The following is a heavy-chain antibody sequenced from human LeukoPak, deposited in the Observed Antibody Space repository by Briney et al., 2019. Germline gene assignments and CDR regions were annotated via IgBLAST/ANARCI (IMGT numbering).Heavy chain of an antibody. CDR2: ISAYNGNT. CDR1: GYTFTSYG. Sequence: ASVKVSCKASGYTFTSYGISWVRQAPGQGLEWMGWISAYNGNTNYAQKLQGRVTMTTDTSTSTAYMELRSLRSDDTAVYYCARDSSSWCDQDAFDIWGQGTMVTVSS. CDR3: ARDSSSWCDQDAFDI. J-gene: IGHJ3*02. D-gene: IGHD6-13*01. V-gene: IGHV1-18*01.